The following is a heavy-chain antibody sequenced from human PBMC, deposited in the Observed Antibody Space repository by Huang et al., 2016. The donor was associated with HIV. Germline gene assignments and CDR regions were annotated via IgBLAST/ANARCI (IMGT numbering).Heavy chain of an antibody. V-gene: IGHV3-21*06. D-gene: IGHD1-7*01. Sequence: EVQLVESGGDLVRPGGSLTLSCAASGFTFSDYSMSWVRQAPGKGLEWVSHISGSSTYIYYVDSVNGRFAISRDKAKNLLFLQMNSLRAEDTALYYCARRYNWNYVAHGFDIWGQGTMVTVSS. CDR1: GFTFSDYS. CDR2: ISGSSTYI. CDR3: ARRYNWNYVAHGFDI. J-gene: IGHJ3*02.